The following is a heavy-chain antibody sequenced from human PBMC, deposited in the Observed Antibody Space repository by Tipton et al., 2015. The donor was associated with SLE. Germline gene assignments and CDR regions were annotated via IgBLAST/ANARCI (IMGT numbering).Heavy chain of an antibody. Sequence: SLRLSCAASGFTFSSYWMHWVRQAPGKGLVWVSRINSDGSSTSYADSVKGRFTISRDNSKNTLYLQMNSLRAEDTAMYYCAILRPSSIDFDYWGQGTLVTVSS. V-gene: IGHV3-74*01. D-gene: IGHD6-13*01. CDR2: INSDGSST. CDR1: GFTFSSYW. J-gene: IGHJ4*02. CDR3: AILRPSSIDFDY.